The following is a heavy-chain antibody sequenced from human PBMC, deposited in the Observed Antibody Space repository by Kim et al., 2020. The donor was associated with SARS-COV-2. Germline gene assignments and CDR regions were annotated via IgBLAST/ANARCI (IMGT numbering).Heavy chain of an antibody. V-gene: IGHV3-15*01. J-gene: IGHJ4*02. CDR2: IKSKTDGGTT. CDR3: TTRYSSSWYEFVY. CDR1: GFTFNNAW. Sequence: GGSLRLSCAASGFTFNNAWMSWVRQAPGKGLEWVGRIKSKTDGGTTDYAAPVKGRFTISRDDSKNTLYLQMNSLKTEDTAVYYCTTRYSSSWYEFVYWGQGTLVTVSS. D-gene: IGHD6-13*01.